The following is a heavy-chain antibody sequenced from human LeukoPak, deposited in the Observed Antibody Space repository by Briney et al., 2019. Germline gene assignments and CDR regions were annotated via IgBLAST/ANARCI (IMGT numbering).Heavy chain of an antibody. V-gene: IGHV4-59*08. CDR3: ARHKEGETYYTWFDP. J-gene: IGHJ5*02. Sequence: SETLSLTCTVFGGSINSYYWGWIRQPPGKGLEWIGYIYYSGSTNYNPSLKSRVTISVDTSKNQFSLKLSSVTAADTAVYYCARHKEGETYYTWFDPWGQGTLVTVSS. CDR1: GGSINSYY. CDR2: IYYSGST. D-gene: IGHD1-26*01.